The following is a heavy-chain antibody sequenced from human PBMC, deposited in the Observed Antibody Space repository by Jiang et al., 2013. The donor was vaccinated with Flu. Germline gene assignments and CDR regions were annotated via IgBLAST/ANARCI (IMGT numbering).Heavy chain of an antibody. V-gene: IGHV6-1*01. J-gene: IGHJ3*02. CDR1: NSAA. Sequence: NSAAWNWIRQSPSRGLEWLGRTYYRSKWYNDYAVSVKSRITINPDTSKNQFSLQLNSVTPEDTAVYYCARFPTMLAAFDIWGQGTMVTISS. D-gene: IGHD3-10*01. CDR2: TYYRSKWYN. CDR3: ARFPTMLAAFDI.